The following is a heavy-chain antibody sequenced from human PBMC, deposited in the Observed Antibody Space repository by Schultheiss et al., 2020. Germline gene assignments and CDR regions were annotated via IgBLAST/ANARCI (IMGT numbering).Heavy chain of an antibody. CDR1: GDSVSSNSAA. CDR3: ARDQGDDWNYYYGMDV. D-gene: IGHD1-1*01. V-gene: IGHV6-1*01. J-gene: IGHJ6*02. Sequence: SQTLSLTCAISGDSVSSNSAAWNWIRQSPSRGLEWLGGTYYRSKWYNNYAVSVKSRITIIPDTSKNQFSLQLNSVTPEDTAVYYCARDQGDDWNYYYGMDVWGQGTTGTVSS. CDR2: TYYRSKWYN.